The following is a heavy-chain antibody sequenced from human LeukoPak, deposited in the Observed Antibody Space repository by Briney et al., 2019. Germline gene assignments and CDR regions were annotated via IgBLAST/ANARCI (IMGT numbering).Heavy chain of an antibody. J-gene: IGHJ6*02. CDR2: ISSSGSTL. CDR1: GFTFSDYY. CDR3: ARGGEMATIYYYYGMDV. V-gene: IGHV3-11*04. D-gene: IGHD5-24*01. Sequence: PGGSLRLSCAASGFTFSDYYMSWNRQAPGKGLEWVSYISSSGSTLYYADSVKGRFTISRDNAKNSLYLQMNSLRAEDTAVYYCARGGEMATIYYYYGMDVWGQGTTVTVSS.